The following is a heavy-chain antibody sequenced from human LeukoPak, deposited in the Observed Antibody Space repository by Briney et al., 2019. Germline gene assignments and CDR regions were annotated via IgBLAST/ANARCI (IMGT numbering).Heavy chain of an antibody. CDR1: GVSVTSYY. D-gene: IGHD6-13*01. CDR2: IYTSGST. V-gene: IGHV4-4*07. Sequence: SETLSLTCTVSGVSVTSYYWSWLRQPAGKGLEWIGRIYTSGSTSHNPSLRSRLTMSVDTSKNQFSLNLSSVTAADTAVYYCARFTKDSSSSSGYYFDYWGQGTLVTVSS. CDR3: ARFTKDSSSSSGYYFDY. J-gene: IGHJ4*02.